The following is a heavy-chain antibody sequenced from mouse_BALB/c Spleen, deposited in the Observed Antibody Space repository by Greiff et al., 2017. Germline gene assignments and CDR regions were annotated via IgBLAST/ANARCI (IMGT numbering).Heavy chain of an antibody. CDR3: AREGGYYDD. CDR1: GFTFSSYA. V-gene: IGHV5-6-5*01. Sequence: EVQGVESGGGLVKPGGSLKLSCAASGFTFSSYAMSWVRQTPEKRLEWVASISSGGSTYYPDSVKGRFTISRDNARNILYLQMSSLRSEDTAMYYCAREGGYYDDWGQGTTLTVSS. J-gene: IGHJ2*01. D-gene: IGHD2-3*01. CDR2: ISSGGST.